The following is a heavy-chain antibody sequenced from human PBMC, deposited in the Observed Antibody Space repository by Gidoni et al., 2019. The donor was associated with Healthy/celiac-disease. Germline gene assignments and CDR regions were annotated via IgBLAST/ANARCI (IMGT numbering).Heavy chain of an antibody. CDR2: IKQDESEK. J-gene: IGHJ4*02. CDR1: GFTFSSYW. V-gene: IGHV3-7*03. Sequence: SQRGLVQPGGSLRLSCASSGFTFSSYWMSWVRQAPGKGLEWVANIKQDESEKNYVDSVKGRFTISRDNAKNSLYLQMNSLRVEDTAVYYCVRGQEYYDLWSGFPPPLDYWGQGTLVTVSS. CDR3: VRGQEYYDLWSGFPPPLDY. D-gene: IGHD3-3*01.